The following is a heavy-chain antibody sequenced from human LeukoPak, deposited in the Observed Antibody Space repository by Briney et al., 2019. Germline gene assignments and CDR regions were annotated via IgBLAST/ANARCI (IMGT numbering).Heavy chain of an antibody. J-gene: IGHJ2*01. Sequence: SETLSLTCAVYGGSFSGYYWSWIRQPPGKGLEWIGEINHSGSTNYNPSLKSRFTISVDTYKNKFSLKLSSVTAGDTAVYYCARGRGIQLWLNWYFDLWGRGTLVTVSS. D-gene: IGHD5-18*01. CDR3: ARGRGIQLWLNWYFDL. CDR2: INHSGST. V-gene: IGHV4-34*01. CDR1: GGSFSGYY.